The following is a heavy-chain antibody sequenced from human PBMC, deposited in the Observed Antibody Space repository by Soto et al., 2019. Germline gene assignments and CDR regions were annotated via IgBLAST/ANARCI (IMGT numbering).Heavy chain of an antibody. CDR3: ARDQDDYGDFVGNPTST. CDR1: GGTFSSYA. D-gene: IGHD4-17*01. V-gene: IGHV1-69*12. Sequence: QVQLVQSGAEVKKPGSSVKVSCKASGGTFSSYAISWMRQAPGQGLEWMGGIIPIFGTANYAQKFQGRVTITADESTSTAYMELSSLRSEDTAVYYWARDQDDYGDFVGNPTSTCGQGTLGTVSS. J-gene: IGHJ5*02. CDR2: IIPIFGTA.